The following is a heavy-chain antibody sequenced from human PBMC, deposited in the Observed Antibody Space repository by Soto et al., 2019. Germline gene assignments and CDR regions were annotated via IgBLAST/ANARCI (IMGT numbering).Heavy chain of an antibody. CDR3: ARGSRTGYSSGWYRNWFDP. D-gene: IGHD6-19*01. V-gene: IGHV1-3*01. Sequence: ASVKVSFKACGYTFTSYAMHWLRQAPGQRLEWMGWINAGNGNTKYSQKFQGRVTITRDTSASTAYMELSSLRSEDTAVYYCARGSRTGYSSGWYRNWFDPWGQGTLVTVSS. J-gene: IGHJ5*02. CDR2: INAGNGNT. CDR1: GYTFTSYA.